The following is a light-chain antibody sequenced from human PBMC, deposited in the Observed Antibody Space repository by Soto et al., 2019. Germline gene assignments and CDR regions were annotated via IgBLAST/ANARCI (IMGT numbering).Light chain of an antibody. CDR3: QQYGTPPT. V-gene: IGKV3D-20*01. J-gene: IGKJ1*01. Sequence: EIVLAQSAAALSLSPGERATLSCWASQSVSRDYLAWYQQKPGLSPSLLIYDASSRATGIPDRFSGSGSGTDFTLTISRLEPEDSAVYFSQQYGTPPTFGQGTKVDI. CDR2: DAS. CDR1: QSVSRDY.